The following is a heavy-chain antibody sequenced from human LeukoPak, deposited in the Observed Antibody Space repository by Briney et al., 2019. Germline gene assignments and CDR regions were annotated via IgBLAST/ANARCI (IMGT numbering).Heavy chain of an antibody. CDR2: IIPIFGTA. CDR1: GGTFSSYA. CDR3: ARAGLSGYYYYYMDV. Sequence: SVKVSCKASGGTFSSYAISWVRQAPGQGLEWMGGIIPIFGTANYAQKFQGRVTITTDASTSTAYMELCSLRSEDTAVYYCARAGLSGYYYYYMDVWGKGTTVTVSS. J-gene: IGHJ6*03. V-gene: IGHV1-69*05. D-gene: IGHD3-16*01.